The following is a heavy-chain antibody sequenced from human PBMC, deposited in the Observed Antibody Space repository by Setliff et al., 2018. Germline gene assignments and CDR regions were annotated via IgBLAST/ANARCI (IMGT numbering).Heavy chain of an antibody. CDR2: ISGSAQTT. D-gene: IGHD2-15*01. CDR1: GFTFSSYA. Sequence: GVLRLSWAASGFTFSSYAITWGRQAPGKGLEWVSMISGSAQTTYYADSVKGRFTISRDNSKNTVYLEMNSLRAEDTAVYYCAKRGPYCSGGTCHYYFDYWGQGTLVTVSS. CDR3: AKRGPYCSGGTCHYYFDY. J-gene: IGHJ4*02. V-gene: IGHV3-23*01.